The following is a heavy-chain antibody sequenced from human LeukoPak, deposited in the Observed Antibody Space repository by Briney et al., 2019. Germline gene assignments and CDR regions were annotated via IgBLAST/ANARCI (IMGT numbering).Heavy chain of an antibody. CDR1: GGSISSYY. J-gene: IGHJ4*02. CDR2: IYTSGST. V-gene: IGHV4-4*07. CDR3: ARGPPPDSSGYYYYFDY. D-gene: IGHD3-22*01. Sequence: SETLSLTCTVSGGSISSYYWSWIRQPAGKGLEWIGRIYTSGSTNYNPSLKSRVTMLVDTSKNQFSLKLSSVTAADTAVYYCARGPPPDSSGYYYYFDYWGQGTLVTVSS.